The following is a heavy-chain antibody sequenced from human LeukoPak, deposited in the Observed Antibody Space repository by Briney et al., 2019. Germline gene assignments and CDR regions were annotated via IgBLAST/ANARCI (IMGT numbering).Heavy chain of an antibody. CDR3: STTYYYDSSEGY. J-gene: IGHJ4*02. V-gene: IGHV3-15*07. CDR2: IKSKTDGGAT. Sequence: GGSLRLSCAASGFTFSNAWMNWVRQAPGKGLEWVGRIKSKTDGGATDYAAPVKGRFTISRDDSKNTLYLQMNSLKTEDTAVYYCSTTYYYDSSEGYWGQGTLVTVSS. D-gene: IGHD3-22*01. CDR1: GFTFSNAW.